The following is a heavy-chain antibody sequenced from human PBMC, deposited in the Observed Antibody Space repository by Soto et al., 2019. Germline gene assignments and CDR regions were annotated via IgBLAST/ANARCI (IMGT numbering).Heavy chain of an antibody. D-gene: IGHD3-9*01. J-gene: IGHJ4*02. CDR1: GFTFSSYA. CDR3: AKDSRALVTCPDH. Sequence: GGSLRLSCAASGFTFSSYAMSWVRQAPGKGLEWVSAVRGSGGSTYYADSVKGRFTISRDNSKNTLYLQMNSLRAEDTAVYYCAKDSRALVTCPDHWGQGTLVTVSS. V-gene: IGHV3-23*01. CDR2: VRGSGGST.